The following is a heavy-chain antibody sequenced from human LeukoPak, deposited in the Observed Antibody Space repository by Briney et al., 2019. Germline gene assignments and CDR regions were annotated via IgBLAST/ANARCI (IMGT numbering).Heavy chain of an antibody. CDR3: AKGFRGSYYSQNYFDY. CDR2: ISGSGGST. V-gene: IGHV3-23*04. J-gene: IGHJ4*02. Sequence: VQLVESGGGVVQPGRSLRLSCAASGFTFSSYAMSWVRQAPGKGLEWVSAISGSGGSTYYADSVKGRFTISRDNSKNTLYLQMNSLRAEDTAVYYCAKGFRGSYYSQNYFDYWGQGTLVTVSS. CDR1: GFTFSSYA. D-gene: IGHD1-26*01.